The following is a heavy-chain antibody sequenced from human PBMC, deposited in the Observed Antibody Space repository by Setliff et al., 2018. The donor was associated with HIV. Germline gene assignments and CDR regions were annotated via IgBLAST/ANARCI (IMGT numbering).Heavy chain of an antibody. D-gene: IGHD2-21*02. V-gene: IGHV4-38-2*01. CDR2: IHHAGST. CDR3: ARHDCGGNCDINWFDP. Sequence: SETLSLTCAVSGYSISSNFLWGWVRQPPGQGLEWIGSIHHAGSTYYNPSLKSRVRISLDTSKNQFSLKLSSVTAADTALYYCARHDCGGNCDINWFDPWGQGTLVTVSS. J-gene: IGHJ5*02. CDR1: GYSISSNFL.